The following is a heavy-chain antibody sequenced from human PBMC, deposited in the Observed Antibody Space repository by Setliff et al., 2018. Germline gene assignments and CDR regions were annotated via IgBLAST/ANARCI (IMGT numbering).Heavy chain of an antibody. V-gene: IGHV4-59*01. CDR3: ARLSWNGLRYYGLDV. Sequence: SETLSLTCNVSGVSISSYYWSWIRQPPGKGLESIGYIQKSGGTNYNPALKSRVTISVDTSTNQFSLKLRSVTAADTAVYYCARLSWNGLRYYGLDVWSQGTTVTVSS. CDR1: GVSISSYY. J-gene: IGHJ6*02. CDR2: IQKSGGT. D-gene: IGHD3-3*01.